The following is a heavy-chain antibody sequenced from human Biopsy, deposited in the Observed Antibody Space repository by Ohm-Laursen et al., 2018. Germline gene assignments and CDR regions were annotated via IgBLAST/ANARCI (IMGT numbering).Heavy chain of an antibody. Sequence: TLSLTCAASGDSISFPYWGWFRQPPGKGLGWIGRLYTSGDTNYNPSLKSRVSVSEDTSKNQFSLRLTSVTAADTAVYYCARGPKRLTGTSYFEDWGRGILVTVSS. CDR3: ARGPKRLTGTSYFED. J-gene: IGHJ4*02. D-gene: IGHD1-7*01. CDR1: GDSISFPY. V-gene: IGHV4-4*07. CDR2: LYTSGDT.